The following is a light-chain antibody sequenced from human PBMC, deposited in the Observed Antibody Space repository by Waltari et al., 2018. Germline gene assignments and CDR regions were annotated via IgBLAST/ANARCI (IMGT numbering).Light chain of an antibody. CDR1: QSISSY. CDR3: QQSYSTPLT. CDR2: DAS. V-gene: IGKV1-39*01. J-gene: IGKJ4*01. Sequence: DIQMTQSPSSLSASVGDRVTITYRASQSISSYLNWYQQKPGKAPKLLIYDASSLQSGVPSRFSGSGSGTDFTLTISSLQPEDFATYYCQQSYSTPLTFGGGTKVEIK.